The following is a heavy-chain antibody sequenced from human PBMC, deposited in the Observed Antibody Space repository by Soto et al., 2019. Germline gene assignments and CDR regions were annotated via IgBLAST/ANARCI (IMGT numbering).Heavy chain of an antibody. J-gene: IGHJ4*02. Sequence: QVQLVQSGAEVKKPGASVKVSCKASGYTFTTYYMHWVRQAPGQGLEWMGIINPSGGSTNAQKFQGRVTKTRDTSTSTVYMERSSLRSEDTAVYYCARVDCSGGSCYGIDYWGQGTLVTVSS. V-gene: IGHV1-46*01. CDR1: GYTFTTYY. D-gene: IGHD2-15*01. CDR2: INPSGGST. CDR3: ARVDCSGGSCYGIDY.